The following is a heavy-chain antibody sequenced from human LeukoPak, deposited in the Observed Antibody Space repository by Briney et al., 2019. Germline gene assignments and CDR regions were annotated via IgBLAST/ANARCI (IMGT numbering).Heavy chain of an antibody. V-gene: IGHV4-59*12. CDR1: GGSISSYY. CDR3: ARDFLVFDGMVRGVIPHNWFDP. J-gene: IGHJ5*02. CDR2: IYYSGST. Sequence: SETLSLTCTVSGGSISSYYWSWIRQPPGKGLEWIGYIYYSGSTNYNPSLKSRVTISVDTSKNQFSLKLSSVTAADTAVYYCARDFLVFDGMVRGVIPHNWFDPWGQGTLVTVSS. D-gene: IGHD3-10*01.